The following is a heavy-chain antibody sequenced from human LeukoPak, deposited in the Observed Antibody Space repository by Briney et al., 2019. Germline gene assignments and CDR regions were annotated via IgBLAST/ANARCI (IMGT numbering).Heavy chain of an antibody. CDR3: ARSAGHFDH. J-gene: IGHJ4*02. Sequence: LRTLSLTSVIPRDSLSIRRAASNWARHYPSRGIEWLGSTYYRFKWHIHYTLSVKSRITISPDTSKNQYSLQLNSVTPEDMAVYYCARSAGHFDHWGQGTVITVSS. V-gene: IGHV6-1*01. CDR1: RDSLSIRRAA. CDR2: TYYRFKWHI.